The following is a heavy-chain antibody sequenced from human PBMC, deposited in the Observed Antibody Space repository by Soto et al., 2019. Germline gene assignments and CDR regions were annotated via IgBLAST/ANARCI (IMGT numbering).Heavy chain of an antibody. Sequence: ASVEASCKASGGAFSSYAISWVRQAPGQGLEWMGGIIPIFGTANYAQKFQGRVTITADESTSTAYMELSSLRSEDTAVYYCARVNCGGDCYPTWDYYYGMDVWGQGTTVTVSS. CDR3: ARVNCGGDCYPTWDYYYGMDV. J-gene: IGHJ6*02. CDR1: GGAFSSYA. CDR2: IIPIFGTA. V-gene: IGHV1-69*13. D-gene: IGHD2-21*02.